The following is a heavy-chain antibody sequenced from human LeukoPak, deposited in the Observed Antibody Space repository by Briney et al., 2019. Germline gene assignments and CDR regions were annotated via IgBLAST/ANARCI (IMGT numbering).Heavy chain of an antibody. Sequence: ASVKVSCKASGYTFTDYHITWVRQAPGRGLEWMGWISTYNGNTNYAQKFQGRVTMTTDKSTSTAYMELRTLRSDDTAVYYCARPEGPVEYLRHWGQGTLVTISS. CDR1: GYTFTDYH. CDR3: ARPEGPVEYLRH. V-gene: IGHV1-18*01. CDR2: ISTYNGNT. J-gene: IGHJ1*01.